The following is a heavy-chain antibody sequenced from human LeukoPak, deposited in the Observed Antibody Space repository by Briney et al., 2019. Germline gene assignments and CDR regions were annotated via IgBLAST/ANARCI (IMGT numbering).Heavy chain of an antibody. V-gene: IGHV3-9*01. CDR1: GFSFEDYA. CDR2: ITWDSGSV. J-gene: IGHJ3*01. CDR3: AKEWDTDFDDSGGYIPDAFDL. D-gene: IGHD3-22*01. Sequence: GGSLRLSCAASGFSFEDYAMNWVRQPPGKGLEWVSRITWDSGSVGYADSVKGRFTVSRDNARNSLYLQVNSLGTEDTALYYCAKEWDTDFDDSGGYIPDAFDLWGQGTMVTVSS.